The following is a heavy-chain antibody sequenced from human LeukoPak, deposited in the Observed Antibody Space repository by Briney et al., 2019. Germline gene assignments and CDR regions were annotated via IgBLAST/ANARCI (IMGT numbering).Heavy chain of an antibody. D-gene: IGHD4/OR15-4a*01. Sequence: GGSLRLSCAASGFTFDDYAMHWVRQTPGKGLEWVSGISWNSGSIGYADSVKGRFTISRDNSKNTLYLQMNSLRAEDTAVYYCARRAGAYSHPYDYWGQGTLVTVSS. CDR3: ARRAGAYSHPYDY. V-gene: IGHV3-9*01. CDR1: GFTFDDYA. CDR2: ISWNSGSI. J-gene: IGHJ4*02.